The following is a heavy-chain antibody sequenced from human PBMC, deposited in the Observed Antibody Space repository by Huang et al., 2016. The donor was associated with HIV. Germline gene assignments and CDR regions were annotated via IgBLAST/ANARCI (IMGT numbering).Heavy chain of an antibody. D-gene: IGHD2-15*01. CDR1: GDSISRGGYL. CDR2: IYYTGTT. J-gene: IGHJ5*02. Sequence: QVQLQESGPGPVKPPQTLSLPCTVSGDSISRGGYLWSWLRQSPGKGMEWIGSIYYTGTTSYTPALRRRVTMSVDTSKNQFALRLTSVTAEDTAVYYCARDRITQCNGGRCYSDWSDPWGQGTLVIVSS. V-gene: IGHV4-30-4*08. CDR3: ARDRITQCNGGRCYSDWSDP.